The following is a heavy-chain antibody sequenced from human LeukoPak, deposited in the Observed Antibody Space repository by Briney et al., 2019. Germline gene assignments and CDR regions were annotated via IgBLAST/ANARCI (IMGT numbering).Heavy chain of an antibody. Sequence: SETLSLTCTVSGGSISSYYWSWIRQPPGKGLEWIGYIYYSGSTNYNPSLKSRVTISVDTSKNQFSLKLSSVTAADTAVYYCARNTVTTGGYCGMDVWGQGTTVTVSS. CDR3: ARNTVTTGGYCGMDV. J-gene: IGHJ6*02. CDR2: IYYSGST. V-gene: IGHV4-59*01. D-gene: IGHD4-17*01. CDR1: GGSISSYY.